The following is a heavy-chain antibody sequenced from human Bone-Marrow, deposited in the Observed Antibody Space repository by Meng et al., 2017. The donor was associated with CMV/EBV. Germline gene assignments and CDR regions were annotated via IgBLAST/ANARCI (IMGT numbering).Heavy chain of an antibody. V-gene: IGHV3-74*01. CDR3: GRGGPADCSSTSCYMGVIDY. J-gene: IGHJ4*02. Sequence: GGSLRLSCAASGFTFSNYWMHWVRQAPGKGLVWVSRIKSDGSYTSYADSVKGRFTTSRDNAKNTLYLQMNSLRAEDTAVYYCGRGGPADCSSTSCYMGVIDYWGQGTLVTVSS. CDR2: IKSDGSYT. CDR1: GFTFSNYW. D-gene: IGHD2-2*02.